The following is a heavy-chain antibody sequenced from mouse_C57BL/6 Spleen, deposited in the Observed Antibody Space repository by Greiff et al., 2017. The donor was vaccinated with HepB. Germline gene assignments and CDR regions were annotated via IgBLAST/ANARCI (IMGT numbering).Heavy chain of an antibody. CDR2: ISSGSSTI. J-gene: IGHJ3*01. V-gene: IGHV5-17*01. CDR3: ARPEDGYYQAWFAY. Sequence: DVQLVESGGGLVKPGGSLKLSCAASGFTFSDYGMHWVRQAPEKGLEWVAYISSGSSTIYYADTVKGRFTISRDNAKNTLFLQMTSLRSEDTAMYYCARPEDGYYQAWFAYWGQGTLVTVSA. CDR1: GFTFSDYG. D-gene: IGHD2-3*01.